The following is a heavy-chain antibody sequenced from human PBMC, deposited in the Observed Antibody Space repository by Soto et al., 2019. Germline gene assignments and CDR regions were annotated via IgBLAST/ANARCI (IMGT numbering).Heavy chain of an antibody. CDR3: ARGRRYDILTGYYNAPGHLDY. CDR1: SGSINSPNW. CDR2: IYHSGST. D-gene: IGHD3-9*01. Sequence: PSETLSLTCAVSSGSINSPNWWSWVRQSPGKGLEWIGEIYHSGSTNYNPSLKSRVTISVDTSKNQFSLKLSSVTAADTAVYYCARGRRYDILTGYYNAPGHLDYWGQGTLVTVSS. J-gene: IGHJ4*02. V-gene: IGHV4-4*02.